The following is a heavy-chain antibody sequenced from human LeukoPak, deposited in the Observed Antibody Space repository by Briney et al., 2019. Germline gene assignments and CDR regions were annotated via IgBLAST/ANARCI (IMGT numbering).Heavy chain of an antibody. CDR3: ARDPPGSGSYLDY. V-gene: IGHV4-59*01. CDR2: ICYSGST. Sequence: SETLSLTCTVSGGSISGYYWSWIRQPPGKGLEYIGYICYSGSTNYNPSLKSRVTISVDMSKNQFSLELSSVTAADTAMYYCARDPPGSGSYLDYWGQGTLVTVSS. J-gene: IGHJ4*02. D-gene: IGHD3-10*01. CDR1: GGSISGYY.